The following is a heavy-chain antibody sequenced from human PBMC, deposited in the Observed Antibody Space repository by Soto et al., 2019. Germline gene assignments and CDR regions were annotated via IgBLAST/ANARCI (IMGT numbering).Heavy chain of an antibody. Sequence: VASVKVSCKASGGTFSSYAISWVRQAPGQGLEWMGWISAYNGNTNYAQKFQGRVTITADKSTSTVYMDLSSLRSEDTAVYYCARRSIGDYYDSDGLDNWGQVTLVTVSS. CDR1: GGTFSSYA. D-gene: IGHD3-22*01. V-gene: IGHV1-69*10. CDR3: ARRSIGDYYDSDGLDN. J-gene: IGHJ4*02. CDR2: ISAYNGNT.